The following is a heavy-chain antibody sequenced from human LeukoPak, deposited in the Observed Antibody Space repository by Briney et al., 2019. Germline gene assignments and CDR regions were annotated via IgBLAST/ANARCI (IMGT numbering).Heavy chain of an antibody. D-gene: IGHD2-2*01. V-gene: IGHV1-2*06. Sequence: GASVKVSCKASGYTFTGHYMHWVRQAPGQGLEWMGRIYPISGGTNYAQKFQGRVTMTRDTSISTAYVEMSKLTLDDTAVYYCASWPGRNCISSNSPKSIDYWGQGTLVTVSS. CDR2: IYPISGGT. CDR3: ASWPGRNCISSNSPKSIDY. CDR1: GYTFTGHY. J-gene: IGHJ4*02.